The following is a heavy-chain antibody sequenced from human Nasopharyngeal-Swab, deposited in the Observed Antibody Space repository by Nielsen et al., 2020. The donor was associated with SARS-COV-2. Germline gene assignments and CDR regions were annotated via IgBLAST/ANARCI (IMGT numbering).Heavy chain of an antibody. CDR2: ISTTGSSK. D-gene: IGHD3-3*01. CDR1: GFTFSDYC. V-gene: IGHV3-11*04. Sequence: GSLKISCAASGFTFSDYCMSWIRQAPGKGLEWVSHISTTGSSKYYADSLKGRFTISRDNDKNSLYLQMNSLRADDTAVYYCASGGYDFWSGYPSDYWGLGTLVTVSS. CDR3: ASGGYDFWSGYPSDY. J-gene: IGHJ4*02.